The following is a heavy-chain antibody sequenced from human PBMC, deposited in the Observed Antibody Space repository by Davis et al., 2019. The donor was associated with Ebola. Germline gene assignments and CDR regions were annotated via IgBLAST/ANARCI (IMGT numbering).Heavy chain of an antibody. V-gene: IGHV3-33*07. J-gene: IGHJ3*02. D-gene: IGHD3-10*01. CDR3: AREGSIHAFDI. CDR1: GFTFSSYG. CDR2: IWYDGSSE. Sequence: GGSLRLSCAASGFTFSSYGMSWVRQAPGKGLEGVAHIWYDGSSENYADSVTGRFTISRDNSKKTLYLQMNSLRVEDTGLYYCAREGSIHAFDIWGQGTMVTVSS.